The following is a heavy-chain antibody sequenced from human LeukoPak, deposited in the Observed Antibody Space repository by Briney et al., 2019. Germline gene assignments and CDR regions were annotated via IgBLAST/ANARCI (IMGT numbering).Heavy chain of an antibody. CDR1: GASISSYY. CDR2: IHTSGTS. V-gene: IGHV4-4*07. Sequence: SETLSLTCTVSGASISSYYWSWIRQPAGKGLEWIGRIHTSGTSNYNPSLKSRVTMSVDTSKNQFSLKLSSVTAADTAVYYCAGSYYYYTADHYYMDVWGKGTTVTISS. D-gene: IGHD1-26*01. J-gene: IGHJ6*03. CDR3: AGSYYYYTADHYYMDV.